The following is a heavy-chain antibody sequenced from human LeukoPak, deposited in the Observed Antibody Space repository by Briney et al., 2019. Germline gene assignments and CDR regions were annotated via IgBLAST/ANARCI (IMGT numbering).Heavy chain of an antibody. V-gene: IGHV4-4*02. CDR1: GGSVSSTNW. CDR3: AREGGFYRPLDY. Sequence: SGTLSLTCAVSGGSVSSTNWWTWVRQPPGKGLEWIGEVHLDGRTNYNPSLTGRLTMSVDLYENHISLKMTSVTAADTAVYYCAREGGFYRPLDYSGQGMLVTVSS. D-gene: IGHD3-3*01. J-gene: IGHJ4*02. CDR2: VHLDGRT.